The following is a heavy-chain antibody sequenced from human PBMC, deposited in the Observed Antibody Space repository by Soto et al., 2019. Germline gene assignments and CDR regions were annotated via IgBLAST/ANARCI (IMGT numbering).Heavy chain of an antibody. J-gene: IGHJ6*02. Sequence: QLQLQESGPGLVQPSETLSLSCAVSGVSITSTTYFWAWIRQPPGKGLEWIGTLSYAGNTNYNPSLQSRVTIPADTSKNQFSLMLTSLTAADTAVYYCARQATYTLDVWGQGTTVTVSS. CDR3: ARQATYTLDV. D-gene: IGHD4-4*01. CDR1: GVSITSTTYF. V-gene: IGHV4-39*01. CDR2: LSYAGNT.